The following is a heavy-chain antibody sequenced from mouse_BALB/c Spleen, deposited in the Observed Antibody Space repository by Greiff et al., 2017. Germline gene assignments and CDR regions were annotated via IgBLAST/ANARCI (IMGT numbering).Heavy chain of an antibody. CDR3: ARREDAMDY. Sequence: EVKLMESGGGLVKPGGSLKLSCAASGFTFSDYYMYWVRQTPEKRLEWVATISDCGSYTYYPDSVKGRFTISRDNARNNLYLQMSSLKSEDTAMYYCARREDAMDYWGQGTSVTVSS. V-gene: IGHV5-4*02. J-gene: IGHJ4*01. CDR2: ISDCGSYT. CDR1: GFTFSDYY.